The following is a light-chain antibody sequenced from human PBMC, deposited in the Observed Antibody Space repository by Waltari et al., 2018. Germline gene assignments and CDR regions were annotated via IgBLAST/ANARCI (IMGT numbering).Light chain of an antibody. CDR3: SSYTNNAIPGV. CDR2: EVS. J-gene: IGLJ3*02. V-gene: IGLV2-14*03. Sequence: QSALTQPASVSGSPGQSISISCTGTASDVSGYNYVSWYQQYPGKAPKLIIYEVSNRPSGVSFRFSGSRSANTASLTISGLQPEDEADYYCSSYTNNAIPGVFGGGTKVTVL. CDR1: ASDVSGYNY.